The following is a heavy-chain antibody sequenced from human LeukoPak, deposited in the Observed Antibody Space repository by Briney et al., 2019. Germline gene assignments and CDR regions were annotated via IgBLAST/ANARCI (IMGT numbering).Heavy chain of an antibody. V-gene: IGHV4-61*08. CDR2: IYYRGTT. CDR3: ARGRTPTDY. CDR1: GGSISSGGYY. Sequence: PSQTLSLTCTVSGGSISSGGYYWSWIRQPPGKGLEWIGCIYYRGTTNHNPSLKSRVSISVDTSKNQFSLKLSSVTAADTAVYYCARGRTPTDYWGQGTLVTVSS. D-gene: IGHD1/OR15-1a*01. J-gene: IGHJ4*02.